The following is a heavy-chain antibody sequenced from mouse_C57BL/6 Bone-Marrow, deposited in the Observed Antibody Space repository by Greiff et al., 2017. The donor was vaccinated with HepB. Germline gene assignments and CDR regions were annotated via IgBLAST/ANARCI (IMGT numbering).Heavy chain of an antibody. CDR1: GFTFSSYG. D-gene: IGHD2-4*01. CDR2: ISSGGSYT. J-gene: IGHJ3*01. CDR3: ASRLHGAWFAY. Sequence: EVQLVESGGDLVKPGGSLKLSCAASGFTFSSYGMSWVRQTPDKRLEWVATISSGGSYTYYPDSVKGRFTISRDNAKNTLYLQMSSLKYEDTAMYYCASRLHGAWFAYWGQGTLVTVSA. V-gene: IGHV5-6*01.